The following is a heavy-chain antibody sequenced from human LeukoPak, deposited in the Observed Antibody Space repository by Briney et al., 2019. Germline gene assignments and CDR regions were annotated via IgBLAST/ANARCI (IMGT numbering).Heavy chain of an antibody. CDR3: ATYRQVMLPFES. CDR1: GFTFSDFA. D-gene: IGHD5-18*01. V-gene: IGHV3-23*01. CDR2: IFQGGGEI. J-gene: IGHJ4*02. Sequence: TEGSLRLSCAASGFTFSDFAMIWVRQPPGKGLEWVSSIFQGGGEIHYADSVRGRFTISRDNSRSTLFLQMNSLRAEDTAIYYCATYRQVMLPFESWGQGTLVTVSS.